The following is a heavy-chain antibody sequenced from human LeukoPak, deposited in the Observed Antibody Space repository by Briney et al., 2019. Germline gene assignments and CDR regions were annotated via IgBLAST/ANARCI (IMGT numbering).Heavy chain of an antibody. D-gene: IGHD1-7*01. CDR3: ARDGNTGTFLSYFDY. CDR1: GGSFSDYY. CDR2: INHSGST. Sequence: SETLSLTCAVYGGSFSDYYWSWIRQPPGRGLEWIGEINHSGSTNYNPSLKSRVTISLDTSKNQFSLRLNSVTAADTAVYYCARDGNTGTFLSYFDYWGQGTLVAVSS. J-gene: IGHJ4*02. V-gene: IGHV4-34*01.